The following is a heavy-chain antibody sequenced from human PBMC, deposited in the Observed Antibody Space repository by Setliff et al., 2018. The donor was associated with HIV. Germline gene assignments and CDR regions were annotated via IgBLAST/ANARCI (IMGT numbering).Heavy chain of an antibody. D-gene: IGHD6-19*01. Sequence: GGSLRLSCAASGFIFTNHWMHWVRQAPGKGLVWVSRINSDGSSADYADSVKGRFTISRDNAKNTLYLQTSSLRADDTAVYYCARDADPHIGMAGDSFDYWGQGTLVTVS. CDR2: INSDGSSA. CDR3: ARDADPHIGMAGDSFDY. V-gene: IGHV3-74*01. CDR1: GFIFTNHW. J-gene: IGHJ4*02.